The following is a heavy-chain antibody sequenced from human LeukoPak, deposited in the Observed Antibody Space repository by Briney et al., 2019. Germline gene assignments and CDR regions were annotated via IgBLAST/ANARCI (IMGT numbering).Heavy chain of an antibody. CDR3: ARHRGNWNDGLSYYMDV. Sequence: SETLSLTCAVYGGSFSPYYWSWIRQPPGKGLEWIGEINHSGSTNYNPSLKSRVTISVDTSKNQFSLKLSSVTAADTAVYYCARHRGNWNDGLSYYMDVWGKGTTVTVSS. CDR2: INHSGST. CDR1: GGSFSPYY. D-gene: IGHD1-1*01. J-gene: IGHJ6*03. V-gene: IGHV4-34*01.